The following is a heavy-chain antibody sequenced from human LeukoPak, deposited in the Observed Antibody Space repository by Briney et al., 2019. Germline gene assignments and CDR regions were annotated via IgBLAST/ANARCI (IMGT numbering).Heavy chain of an antibody. Sequence: GESLKISCKGSGYTFTNYWIGWVRQMPGKGLEWMGIIYPGDSTTTYSPSFQGQITISADKSITTAYLQWSSLKASDTAIYYCALHPAQGSGSLDFWGQGTLVTVSS. CDR2: IYPGDSTT. V-gene: IGHV5-51*01. D-gene: IGHD3-10*01. J-gene: IGHJ4*02. CDR1: GYTFTNYW. CDR3: ALHPAQGSGSLDF.